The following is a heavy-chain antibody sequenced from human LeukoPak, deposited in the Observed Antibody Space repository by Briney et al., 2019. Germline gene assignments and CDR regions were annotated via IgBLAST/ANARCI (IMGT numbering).Heavy chain of an antibody. J-gene: IGHJ4*02. CDR1: GYTYTGYY. CDR2: INPNSGGT. D-gene: IGHD3-10*01. CDR3: ARDFLRGSGSYYFDY. V-gene: IGHV1-2*04. Sequence: ASVKVSRKASGYTYTGYYMHWVRQAPGQGLEWMGWINPNSGGTNYAQKFQGWVTMTRDTSISTAYMELSRLRSDDTAVYYCARDFLRGSGSYYFDYWGQGTLVTVSS.